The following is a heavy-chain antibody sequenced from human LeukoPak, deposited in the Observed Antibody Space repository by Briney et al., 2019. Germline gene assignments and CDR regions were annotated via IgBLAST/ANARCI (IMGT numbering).Heavy chain of an antibody. CDR2: INHSGST. CDR1: GGSFSGYY. CDR3: ARAVNGNYYYGMDV. J-gene: IGHJ6*02. Sequence: SETLSLTCAVYGGSFSGYYWSWIRQPPGKALEWIGGINHSGSTNYNPSLKSRVTISVDTSKNQFSLKLSSVTAADTAVYYCARAVNGNYYYGMDVWGQGTTVTVSS. D-gene: IGHD2-8*01. V-gene: IGHV4-34*01.